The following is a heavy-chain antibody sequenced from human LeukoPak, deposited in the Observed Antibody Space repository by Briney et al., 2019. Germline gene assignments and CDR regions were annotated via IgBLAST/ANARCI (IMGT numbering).Heavy chain of an antibody. CDR1: GGSISSGDYY. V-gene: IGHV4-30-4*01. CDR3: ARGPPSYCSGGSCYSNYFDY. CDR2: IYYSGST. D-gene: IGHD2-15*01. Sequence: SQTLSLTCTVSGGSISSGDYYWSWIRQPPGKGLEWIGYIYYSGSTYYNPSLKSRVTISVDTSKNQFSLKLSSVTAADTAVYYCARGPPSYCSGGSCYSNYFDYWGQGTLVTVSS. J-gene: IGHJ4*02.